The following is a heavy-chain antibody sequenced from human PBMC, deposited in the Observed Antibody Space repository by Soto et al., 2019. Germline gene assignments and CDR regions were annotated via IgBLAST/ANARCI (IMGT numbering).Heavy chain of an antibody. D-gene: IGHD6-19*01. CDR3: ARGRIIVAGGFDP. CDR1: GYTFTSYD. V-gene: IGHV1-8*01. J-gene: IGHJ5*02. CDR2: MNPSTGNT. Sequence: QVQLVQSGAEVKKPGASVKVSCKASGYTFTSYDIIWVRQATGQGREWMGWMNPSTGNTDSAEKFQSSLTMTRNTSLSTVYVELSSLRFEDTAVYYCARGRIIVAGGFDPWGQGTLVTVSS.